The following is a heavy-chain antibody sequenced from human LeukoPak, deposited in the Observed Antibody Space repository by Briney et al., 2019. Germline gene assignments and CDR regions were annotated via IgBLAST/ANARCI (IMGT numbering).Heavy chain of an antibody. CDR3: AREKSGFGELLALDY. J-gene: IGHJ4*02. D-gene: IGHD3-10*01. CDR1: GFTFSSYA. CDR2: ISYDGSNK. V-gene: IGHV3-30-3*01. Sequence: GRSLRLSCAASGFTFSSYAMHWVRQAPGKGLEWVAVISYDGSNKYYADSVKGRFTISRDNSKNTLYLQMNSLRAEDTAVYYCAREKSGFGELLALDYWGQGTLVTVSS.